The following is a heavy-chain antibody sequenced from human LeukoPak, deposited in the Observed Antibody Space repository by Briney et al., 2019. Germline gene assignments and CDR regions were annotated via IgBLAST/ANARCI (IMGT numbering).Heavy chain of an antibody. J-gene: IGHJ3*02. CDR3: ARDPYRFAFDI. CDR1: GFSFSTIY. V-gene: IGHV3-7*03. Sequence: GGSLRLSCAASGFSFSTIYMSWVRQTPGQGLEWVANINVDGTAEYYVDSVKGRFTISRDNAKNSLYLQVNSLRAEDTAVYYCARDPYRFAFDIWGQGTVVLVSS. CDR2: INVDGTAE. D-gene: IGHD1-26*01.